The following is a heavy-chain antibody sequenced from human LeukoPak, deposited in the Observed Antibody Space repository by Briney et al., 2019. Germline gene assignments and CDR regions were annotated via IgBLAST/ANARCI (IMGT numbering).Heavy chain of an antibody. CDR1: GGSIRSYY. D-gene: IGHD3-10*01. CDR2: IYYSRST. Sequence: SETLSLTCTVSGGSIRSYYWSWIPHPPGKGLEWIGYIYYSRSTNYNPSLKSRVTISVDTSKNQFALKLSSVTAADTGVYYCAIGSQDAFDIWGQGTMVTVSS. CDR3: AIGSQDAFDI. J-gene: IGHJ3*02. V-gene: IGHV4-59*08.